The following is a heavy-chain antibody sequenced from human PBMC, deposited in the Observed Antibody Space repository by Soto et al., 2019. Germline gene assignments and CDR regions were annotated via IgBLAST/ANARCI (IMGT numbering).Heavy chain of an antibody. J-gene: IGHJ4*02. CDR3: AREEAVAGVGYFDY. CDR2: TYYRSKWYN. CDR1: GDSVSSNSAA. Sequence: LQTLSLTCAISGDSVSSNSAAWNWSRQSPSRGLEWLGRTYYRSKWYNDYAVSVKSRITINPDTSKNQFSLQLNSVTPEDTAVYYCAREEAVAGVGYFDYWGQGTLVTVSS. D-gene: IGHD6-19*01. V-gene: IGHV6-1*01.